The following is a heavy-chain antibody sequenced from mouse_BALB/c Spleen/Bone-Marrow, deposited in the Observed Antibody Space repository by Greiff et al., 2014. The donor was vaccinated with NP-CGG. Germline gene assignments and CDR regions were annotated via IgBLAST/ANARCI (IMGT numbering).Heavy chain of an antibody. J-gene: IGHJ3*01. Sequence: VKLVESGPGLVQPSQSLSITCTVSGFSLTSYGVHWVRQSPGKGLEWLGAIWRGGSTDYNAAFMYRLSVTKDNSKRQVFFKMNSLQADDTAICDCAKGTGNGFAYWGQGTLVTVPA. CDR2: IWRGGST. V-gene: IGHV2-5*01. D-gene: IGHD4-1*01. CDR1: GFSLTSYG. CDR3: AKGTGNGFAY.